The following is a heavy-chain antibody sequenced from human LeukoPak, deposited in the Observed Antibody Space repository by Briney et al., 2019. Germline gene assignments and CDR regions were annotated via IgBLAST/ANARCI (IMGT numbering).Heavy chain of an antibody. CDR1: GFTFSSYA. V-gene: IGHV3-23*01. D-gene: IGHD6-13*01. J-gene: IGHJ4*02. CDR3: AKDLWYSSSWYGEGFDY. CDR2: ISGSGGST. Sequence: PGGSLRLSCAASGFTFSSYAMSWVRQAPGKGLEWVSAISGSGGSTYYADSVKGRFTISRDNSKSTLYLQMNSLRAEDTAVYYCAKDLWYSSSWYGEGFDYWGQGTLVTVSS.